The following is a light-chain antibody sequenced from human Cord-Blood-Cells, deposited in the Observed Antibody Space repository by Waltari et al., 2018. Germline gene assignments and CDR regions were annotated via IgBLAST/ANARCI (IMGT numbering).Light chain of an antibody. J-gene: IGKJ3*01. CDR3: QQRSNWPPF. Sequence: EIVLTQSPATLSLSPGERATLSCRASQSVSSYLAWYQQKPGQAPRLLIYDASNRATGIPARFSGSGSGIDFTLTISSLEPEDFAVYYCQQRSNWPPFFGPGTKVDIK. V-gene: IGKV3-11*01. CDR1: QSVSSY. CDR2: DAS.